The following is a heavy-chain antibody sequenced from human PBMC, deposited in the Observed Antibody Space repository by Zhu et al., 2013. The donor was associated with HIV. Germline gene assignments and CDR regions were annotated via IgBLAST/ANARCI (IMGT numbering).Heavy chain of an antibody. CDR1: GYTFTTYG. CDR2: ISAYNGNT. Sequence: VQLVQSGAEVKKPGASVKVSCKASGYTFTTYGISWVRQAPGQGLEWMGWISAYNGNTNYVQNLQGRVTMTTDTSTSTAYMELRSLRSDDTAVYYCAREYYYDSSDPDYYYYYGMDVWGQGTTVTVSS. V-gene: IGHV1-18*01. D-gene: IGHD3-22*01. CDR3: AREYYYDSSDPDYYYYYGMDV. J-gene: IGHJ6*02.